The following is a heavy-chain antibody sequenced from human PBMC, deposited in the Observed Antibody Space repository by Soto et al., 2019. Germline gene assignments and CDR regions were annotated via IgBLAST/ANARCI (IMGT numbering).Heavy chain of an antibody. J-gene: IGHJ6*02. Sequence: ASVKVSCKASGYDFTAYDINWVRQASGQGLEWMGWVNPINGAAGSARRFQGRVSMTRNTATGTAYLELTNLRSDDTAVYFCGRGPSPRAPAGGTPYYYAMDVWGQGTTVTVSS. CDR2: VNPINGAA. V-gene: IGHV1-8*02. CDR3: GRGPSPRAPAGGTPYYYAMDV. CDR1: GYDFTAYD. D-gene: IGHD6-13*01.